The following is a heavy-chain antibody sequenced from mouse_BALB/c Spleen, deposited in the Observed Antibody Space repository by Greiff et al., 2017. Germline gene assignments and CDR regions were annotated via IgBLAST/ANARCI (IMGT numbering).Heavy chain of an antibody. Sequence: VQLQQSGDDLVKPGASVKLSCKASGYTFTSYWMHWVKQRPGQGLEWIGEIDPSDSYTNYNQKFKGKATLTVDKSSSTAYMQLSSLTSEDSAVYYCARRAVVAPFDYWGQGTTLTVSS. D-gene: IGHD1-1*01. V-gene: IGHV1-69*02. CDR2: IDPSDSYT. J-gene: IGHJ2*01. CDR3: ARRAVVAPFDY. CDR1: GYTFTSYW.